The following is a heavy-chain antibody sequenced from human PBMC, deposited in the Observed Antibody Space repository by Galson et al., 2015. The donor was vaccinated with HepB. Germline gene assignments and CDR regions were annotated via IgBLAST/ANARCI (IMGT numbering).Heavy chain of an antibody. V-gene: IGHV1-69*02. J-gene: IGHJ3*02. CDR2: ISPILGIA. Sequence: SVKVSCKASGGTFSSYTISWVRQAPGQGLEWMGRISPILGIANYAQKFQGRVTITADKSPSTAYMELSSLRSEDTAVYYCARSSSGYPGSGAFDIWGQGTMVTVSS. D-gene: IGHD3-22*01. CDR3: ARSSSGYPGSGAFDI. CDR1: GGTFSSYT.